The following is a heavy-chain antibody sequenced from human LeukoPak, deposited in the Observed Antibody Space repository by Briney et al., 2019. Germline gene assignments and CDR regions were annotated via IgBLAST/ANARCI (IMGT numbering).Heavy chain of an antibody. V-gene: IGHV3-43*02. J-gene: IGHJ4*02. CDR3: AKDFCSGGSCYLSDY. Sequence: GGSLRLSCAASGFTFDDYAMHWVRQAPGKGLEWVSLISGDGGSTYYADSVKGRFTISRDNSKNSLYLQMNSLRTEDTALYYCAKDFCSGGSCYLSDYWGQGTLVTVSS. CDR2: ISGDGGST. CDR1: GFTFDDYA. D-gene: IGHD2-15*01.